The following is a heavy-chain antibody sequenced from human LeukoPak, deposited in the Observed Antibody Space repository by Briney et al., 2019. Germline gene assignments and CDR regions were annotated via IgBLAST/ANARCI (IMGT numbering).Heavy chain of an antibody. CDR1: GGTFSSYA. J-gene: IGHJ6*03. CDR2: IIPIFGTA. D-gene: IGHD5-18*01. V-gene: IGHV1-69*05. CDR3: TRAVSGYIRYYYYYMDV. Sequence: SVKVSCKASGGTFSSYAISWVRQAPGQGLEWMGGIIPIFGTANYAQKFQGRVTITTDESTSTAYMELSSLRSEDTAVYYCTRAVSGYIRYYYYYMDVWGKGTTVTVSS.